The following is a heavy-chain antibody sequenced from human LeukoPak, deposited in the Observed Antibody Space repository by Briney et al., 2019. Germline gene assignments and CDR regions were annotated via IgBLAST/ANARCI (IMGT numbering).Heavy chain of an antibody. CDR3: AKDSSGYYRFFDY. D-gene: IGHD3-22*01. CDR2: IRYDGSNK. J-gene: IGHJ4*02. Sequence: GGSLRLSCVASGFTFSYNGMHWVRQAPGKGLEWVAFIRYDGSNKYYADSVKDRFTISRDNSKNTLYLQMNSLRAEDTAVYYCAKDSSGYYRFFDYWGQGTLVTVSS. V-gene: IGHV3-30*02. CDR1: GFTFSYNG.